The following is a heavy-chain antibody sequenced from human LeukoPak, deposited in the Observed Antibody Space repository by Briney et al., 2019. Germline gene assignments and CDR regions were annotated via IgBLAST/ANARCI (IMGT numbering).Heavy chain of an antibody. J-gene: IGHJ4*02. V-gene: IGHV3-9*03. CDR2: ISWNSGSI. CDR3: AKGYGGGPLRGVFVY. CDR1: GITLCGFC. Sequence: SLRPFCAGSGITLCGFCQPWVRQASGEGLGWGSSISWNSGSIGYADSVKGRFTMSRDNAKNSLYLQMNSLRAEDMALYYCAKGYGGGPLRGVFVYWGQGTLVTVSS. D-gene: IGHD3-10*01.